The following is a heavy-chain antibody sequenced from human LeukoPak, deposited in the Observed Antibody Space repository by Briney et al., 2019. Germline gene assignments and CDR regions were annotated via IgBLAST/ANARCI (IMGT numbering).Heavy chain of an antibody. D-gene: IGHD3-9*01. CDR3: ARSRRLTYDALTGWRYYFDY. V-gene: IGHV4-30-4*08. Sequence: SETLSLTCTVSGGSLSSSDYYWSWLPQPPGKGLEWIAYISNSRTTNFNPTPSSRATITVHTSNNQFSLRLSSVTAADTAVYFCARSRRLTYDALTGWRYYFDYWGQGTLVTVSS. J-gene: IGHJ4*02. CDR1: GGSLSSSDYY. CDR2: ISNSRTT.